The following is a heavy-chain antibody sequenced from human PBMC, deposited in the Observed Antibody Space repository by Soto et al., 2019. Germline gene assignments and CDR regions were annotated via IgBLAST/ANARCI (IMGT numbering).Heavy chain of an antibody. D-gene: IGHD1-26*01. V-gene: IGHV3-23*04. Sequence: EVQLVESGGGVVQPGGSLRLSCTASGFTFNTHWMHWVRQAPGKGLVWVSRISESGATTYYADSVKGRFTISRDNPKNTLFLQMKSLRAEDTAVYYCVPGSSGAGGEDRWGPGTLVTVSS. CDR2: ISESGATT. CDR1: GFTFNTHW. CDR3: VPGSSGAGGEDR. J-gene: IGHJ5*02.